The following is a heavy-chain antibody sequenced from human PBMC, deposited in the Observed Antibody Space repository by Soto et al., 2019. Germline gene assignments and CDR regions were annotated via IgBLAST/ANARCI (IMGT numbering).Heavy chain of an antibody. D-gene: IGHD2-2*01. V-gene: IGHV3-21*01. Sequence: GGSLRLSCTVSGFAFNNYGINWVRQAPGKGLEWVSSISKSDYTYYSDSVKGRFAISRDNAKSSVSLQMNTLRVEDTAVYYCAREVSIITPAVSHFCGHATLVTVSS. J-gene: IGHJ4*01. CDR2: ISKSDYT. CDR3: AREVSIITPAVSHF. CDR1: GFAFNNYG.